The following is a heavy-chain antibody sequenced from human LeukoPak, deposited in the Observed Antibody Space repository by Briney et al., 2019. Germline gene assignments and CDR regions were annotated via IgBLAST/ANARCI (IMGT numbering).Heavy chain of an antibody. CDR3: ARDYFGSPSALDY. CDR1: GFTFSSYE. D-gene: IGHD1-26*01. V-gene: IGHV3-48*03. Sequence: PGGSLRLSCVASGFTFSSYEMNWVRQAPGKGLEWVSYISSSGSTIYYADSVKGRFTISRDNAKNSLYLQMNSLRAEDTALYYCARDYFGSPSALDYWGQGTLVTVSS. CDR2: ISSSGSTI. J-gene: IGHJ4*02.